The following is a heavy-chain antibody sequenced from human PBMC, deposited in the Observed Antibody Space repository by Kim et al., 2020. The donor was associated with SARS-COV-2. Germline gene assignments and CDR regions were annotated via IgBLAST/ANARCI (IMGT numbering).Heavy chain of an antibody. Sequence: KGRFTISRDTSKNPLYLQMNRLRAEDTAVYYCARGIAVAGTWPTHFDYWGQGTLVTVSS. J-gene: IGHJ4*02. D-gene: IGHD6-19*01. V-gene: IGHV3-30*07. CDR3: ARGIAVAGTWPTHFDY.